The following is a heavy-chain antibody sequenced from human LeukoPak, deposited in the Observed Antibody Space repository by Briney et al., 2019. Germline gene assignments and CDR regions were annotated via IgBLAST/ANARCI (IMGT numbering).Heavy chain of an antibody. J-gene: IGHJ4*02. CDR2: ISGSASIT. CDR1: GFTFSSFS. Sequence: QAGGSLRLSCAASGFTFSSFSMSWVRQTPGKGPEWVSDISGSASITKYADSVKGRFIISRDNSKNTLFLQMYSLTAEDTAVYYCATGAASIGWLSHDHWGQGTLVTVSS. D-gene: IGHD2-15*01. V-gene: IGHV3-23*01. CDR3: ATGAASIGWLSHDH.